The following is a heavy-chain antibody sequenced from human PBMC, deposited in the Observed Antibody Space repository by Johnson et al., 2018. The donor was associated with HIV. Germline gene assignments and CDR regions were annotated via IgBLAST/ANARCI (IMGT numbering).Heavy chain of an antibody. CDR1: GFTVSSNY. J-gene: IGHJ3*02. D-gene: IGHD6-19*01. CDR3: ARVGRNSSGWYVDAFDI. V-gene: IGHV3-30*02. Sequence: QVQLVESGGGLIQPGGSLRLSCAASGFTVSSNYMSWVRQAPGKGLEWVSFLRYDGSSKYFADSVKGRFTISRDNSKNTLYLQMNSLRAEDTAVYYGARVGRNSSGWYVDAFDIWGQGTMVTVSS. CDR2: LRYDGSSK.